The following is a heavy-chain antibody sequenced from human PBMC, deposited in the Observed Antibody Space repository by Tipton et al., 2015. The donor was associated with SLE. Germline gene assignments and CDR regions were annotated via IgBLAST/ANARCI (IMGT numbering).Heavy chain of an antibody. J-gene: IGHJ3*02. D-gene: IGHD6-6*01. CDR3: ARETSNAFDI. V-gene: IGHV1-18*01. CDR2: ISGSNGNT. Sequence: QVQLVQSGREVKKPGASVMVSCKASGYTFSDHGIIWVRQAPGQGFEWMGWISGSNGNTNYAQRFQGRVTMTTDTSTNLTYMELRSLRSDDTGVYYCARETSNAFDIWGQGTMVTVSS. CDR1: GYTFSDHG.